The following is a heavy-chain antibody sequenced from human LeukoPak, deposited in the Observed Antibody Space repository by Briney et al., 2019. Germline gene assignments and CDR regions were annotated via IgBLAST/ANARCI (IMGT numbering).Heavy chain of an antibody. CDR3: ASNGIVGATTLDY. V-gene: IGHV1-69*01. D-gene: IGHD1-26*01. J-gene: IGHJ4*02. CDR2: IIPIFGTA. CDR1: GGTFSSYA. Sequence: SVKVSCEASGGTFSSYAISWVRQAPGQGLEWMGGIIPIFGTANYAQKFQGRVTITADESTSTAYMELSSLRSEDTAVYYCASNGIVGATTLDYWGQGTLVTVSS.